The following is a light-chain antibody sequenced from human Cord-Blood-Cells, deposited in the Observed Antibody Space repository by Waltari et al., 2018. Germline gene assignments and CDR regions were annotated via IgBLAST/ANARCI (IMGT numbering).Light chain of an antibody. Sequence: QSALTQPASVSGSPGQSITIPCPGTSSDVGSYNLVSWYQKHPGKAHKLMIYEGSKRPSGVSKRFSGSKSGNTASLTISGLQAEDEADYYCCSYAGSSTYVFGTGTKVTVL. CDR3: CSYAGSSTYV. CDR1: SSDVGSYNL. V-gene: IGLV2-23*01. CDR2: EGS. J-gene: IGLJ1*01.